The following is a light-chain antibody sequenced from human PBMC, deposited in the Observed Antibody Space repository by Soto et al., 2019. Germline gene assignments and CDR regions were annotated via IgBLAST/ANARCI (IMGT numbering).Light chain of an antibody. CDR3: SSYTSSSTPYV. CDR1: SSDVGGYNY. V-gene: IGLV2-14*01. Sequence: QSALTQPASVSGSPGQSITISCTGTSSDVGGYNYVSWYQQHPVKAPKLMIYDVTNRPSGVSDRFSGSKSGNTAYLTISGLQAEDEAEYYCSSYTSSSTPYVFGTGTKLTVL. CDR2: DVT. J-gene: IGLJ1*01.